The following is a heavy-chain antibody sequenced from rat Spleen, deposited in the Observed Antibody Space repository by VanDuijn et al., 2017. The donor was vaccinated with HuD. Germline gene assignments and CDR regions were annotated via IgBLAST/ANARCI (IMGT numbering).Heavy chain of an antibody. V-gene: IGHV5-29*01. J-gene: IGHJ3*01. CDR2: ISYDGSST. CDR3: ARHGYTTDYLNWFAY. CDR1: GFTFSNYW. Sequence: EVQLVETGGGLVQPGRSLKLSCVASGFTFSNYWMYWVRQAPGKGLEWVATISYDGSSTYYRDSVKGRFTISRDNAKSTLYLQMNSLKSEDTATYYCARHGYTTDYLNWFAYWGQGTLVTVSS. D-gene: IGHD1-6*01.